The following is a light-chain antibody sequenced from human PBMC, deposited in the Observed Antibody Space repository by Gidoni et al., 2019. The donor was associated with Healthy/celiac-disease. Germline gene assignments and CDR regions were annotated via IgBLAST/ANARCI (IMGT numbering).Light chain of an antibody. CDR3: QSYDSSLSGVV. V-gene: IGLV1-40*01. J-gene: IGLJ2*01. CDR2: GNS. CDR1: SSTIGAGYD. Sequence: QSVLTQPPSVPGAPGQRVTISCTGSSSTIGAGYDVHWYQQLPGTAPKLLIYGNSNRPSGVPDRFSGSKSGTSASLAISGLQAEDEADYYCQSYDSSLSGVVFGGGTKLTVL.